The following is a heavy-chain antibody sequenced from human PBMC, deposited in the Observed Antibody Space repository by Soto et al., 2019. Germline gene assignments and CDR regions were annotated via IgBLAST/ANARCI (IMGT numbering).Heavy chain of an antibody. CDR3: ARDFAWAFDY. D-gene: IGHD1-26*01. V-gene: IGHV3-48*02. CDR2: ISTNSRTI. CDR1: GFTFSSYS. J-gene: IGHJ4*02. Sequence: EVQLVESGGGLVQPGGSLRLSCVASGFTFSSYSMNWVRQAPGKGLEWVSYISTNSRTIHYAVSVKGRFTISRDNAKNSLYLQMNSLRDEDTAVYYGARDFAWAFDYWGQGTLLTVS.